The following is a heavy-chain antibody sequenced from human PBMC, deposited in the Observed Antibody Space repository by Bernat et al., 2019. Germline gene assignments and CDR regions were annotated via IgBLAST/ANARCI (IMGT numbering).Heavy chain of an antibody. CDR2: ISYDGSNK. CDR1: GFTFSSYG. CDR3: AKSTMYYFDY. D-gene: IGHD5-24*01. Sequence: QVQLVESGGGVVQPGRSLRLSCAASGFTFSSYGMHWVRQAPGKGLEWVAVISYDGSNKYYADSVKGRFTISRDNSKNTLYLQMNSLGAEDTAVYYCAKSTMYYFDYWGQGTLVTVSS. J-gene: IGHJ4*02. V-gene: IGHV3-30*18.